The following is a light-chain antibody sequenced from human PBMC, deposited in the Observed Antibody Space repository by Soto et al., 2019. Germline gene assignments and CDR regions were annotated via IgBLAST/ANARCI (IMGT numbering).Light chain of an antibody. CDR1: QSISRL. J-gene: IGKJ1*01. CDR2: KAS. V-gene: IGKV1-5*03. Sequence: DIQMNLSPSTLTSSVGDRVTITCRASQSISRLLAWYQQKPGKAPKVLIYKASSLESGVPSRFSGSGSGTEVTLTISSLQPDDFATYYCQQYNTCPWTFGQGTKVEIK. CDR3: QQYNTCPWT.